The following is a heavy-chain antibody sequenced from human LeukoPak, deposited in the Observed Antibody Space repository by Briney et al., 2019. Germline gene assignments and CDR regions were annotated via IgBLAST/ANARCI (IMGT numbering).Heavy chain of an antibody. CDR1: GFTLSSYE. CDR2: IDYDGGSG. J-gene: IGHJ1*01. CDR3: TRNSGWYGLS. D-gene: IGHD6-19*01. V-gene: IGHV3-23*01. Sequence: GRSLRLSCTVSGFTLSSYEMSWIRQAPGKGLEWVSSIDYDGGSGHYADSVKGQFTISRDNSNNTLFLHLNSLRGEDTAVYYCTRNSGWYGLSWGQGTLVTVSS.